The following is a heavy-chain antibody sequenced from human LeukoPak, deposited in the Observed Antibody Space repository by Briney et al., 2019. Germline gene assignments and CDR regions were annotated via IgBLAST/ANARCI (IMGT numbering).Heavy chain of an antibody. D-gene: IGHD5-24*01. J-gene: IGHJ4*02. Sequence: PGGSLRLSCAASGFTFDDYAMHWVRQAPGKGLEWVSGISWNSGSIGYADSVKGRFTISRGNAKNSLYLQMNSLRAEDTALYYCAKDPYGYRTQRFDYWGQGTLVTVSS. CDR1: GFTFDDYA. CDR2: ISWNSGSI. CDR3: AKDPYGYRTQRFDY. V-gene: IGHV3-9*01.